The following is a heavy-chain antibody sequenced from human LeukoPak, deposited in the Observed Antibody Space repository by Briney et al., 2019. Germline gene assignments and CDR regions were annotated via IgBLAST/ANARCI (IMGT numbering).Heavy chain of an antibody. CDR2: INPNSGGA. J-gene: IGHJ4*02. CDR1: GYTFTDYF. D-gene: IGHD3-10*01. CDR3: AIGLQYGSGSYGYDY. V-gene: IGHV1-2*02. Sequence: ASVKVSCKASGYTFTDYFVHWVRQAPGQGLEWMGWINPNSGGAKFAQKFQGRVTVTRDTSISAAYMELSRLRSEDTAFYYCAIGLQYGSGSYGYDYWGQGTLVTVSS.